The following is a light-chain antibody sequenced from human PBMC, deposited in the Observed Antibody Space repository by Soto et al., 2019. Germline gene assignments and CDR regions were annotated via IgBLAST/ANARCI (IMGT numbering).Light chain of an antibody. CDR1: KSGLHSSINKNY. CDR3: QQYYNTPYT. CDR2: WAS. Sequence: DIVMTQSPDSLAVSLGERATIYCKSNKSGLHSSINKNYLTWYQQKPGQPPKLLIYWASTRESGVPDRFSGSVSGTDFTLTISGLQAEAVAVYYCQQYYNTPYTFGQGTKLEIK. V-gene: IGKV4-1*01. J-gene: IGKJ2*01.